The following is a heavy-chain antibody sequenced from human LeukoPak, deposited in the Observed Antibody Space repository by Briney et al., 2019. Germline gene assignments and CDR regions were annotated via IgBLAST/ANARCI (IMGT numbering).Heavy chain of an antibody. CDR2: ISAYNGNT. Sequence: GASVKVSYKASGYTFTSYGISWVRQAPGQGLEWMGWISAYNGNTNYAQKLQGRVTMTTDTSTSTAYMELRSLRSDDTAVYYCARSLSPSYDYVWGSYRYPVFDIWGQGTMVTVSS. CDR1: GYTFTSYG. D-gene: IGHD3-16*02. J-gene: IGHJ3*02. CDR3: ARSLSPSYDYVWGSYRYPVFDI. V-gene: IGHV1-18*04.